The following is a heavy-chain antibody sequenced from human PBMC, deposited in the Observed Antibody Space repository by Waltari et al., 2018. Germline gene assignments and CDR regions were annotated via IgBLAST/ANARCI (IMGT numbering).Heavy chain of an antibody. V-gene: IGHV4-34*01. CDR3: ARGPDRITIFGVVITRRDWYFDY. D-gene: IGHD3-3*01. CDR2: INHSGST. Sequence: QVQLQQWGAGLLKPSETLSLTCAVYGGSFSGYYWSWIRQPPGKGLEWIGEINHSGSTNDNPALKSRVTISVDTSKNQFSLKLSSVTAADTAVYYCARGPDRITIFGVVITRRDWYFDYWGQGTLVTVSS. J-gene: IGHJ4*02. CDR1: GGSFSGYY.